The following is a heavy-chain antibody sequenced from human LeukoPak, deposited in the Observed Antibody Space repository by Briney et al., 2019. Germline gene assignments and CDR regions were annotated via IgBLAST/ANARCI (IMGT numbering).Heavy chain of an antibody. Sequence: PGGSLRLSCAASGFTFSTYAMSWVRQAPGKGLEWVSAISGGGGSTYYADSGRGRFTISRDNSKNTVYLQMNSLRAEDTAVYYCAKRENYYDSSGYHYVGAFDIWGQGTMVTVSS. V-gene: IGHV3-23*01. CDR1: GFTFSTYA. D-gene: IGHD3-22*01. J-gene: IGHJ3*02. CDR3: AKRENYYDSSGYHYVGAFDI. CDR2: ISGGGGST.